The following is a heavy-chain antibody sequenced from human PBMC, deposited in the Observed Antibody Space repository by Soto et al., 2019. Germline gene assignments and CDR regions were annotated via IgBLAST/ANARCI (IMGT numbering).Heavy chain of an antibody. D-gene: IGHD6-25*01. CDR3: AVLSIAAVVDF. Sequence: EEQLVESGGGLVQPGGSLRLSCAASGFIFSNFWINWVRQAPGKGLEWVASINQDGSEKYYVDSVKGRFTISRDNAKNSLYLQMNSLRAEDPAVYYCAVLSIAAVVDFWGQGTLVTVSS. J-gene: IGHJ4*02. V-gene: IGHV3-7*01. CDR1: GFIFSNFW. CDR2: INQDGSEK.